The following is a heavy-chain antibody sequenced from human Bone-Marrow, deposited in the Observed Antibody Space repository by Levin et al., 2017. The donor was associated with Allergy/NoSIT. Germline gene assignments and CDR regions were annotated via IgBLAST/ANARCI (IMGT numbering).Heavy chain of an antibody. D-gene: IGHD3-10*01. CDR2: ISDSGATT. Sequence: ETLSLTCAASGFTFSAYAMKWIRQAPGKGLEWVSMISDSGATTRYADSLKGRFTISRDNSKNMVFLQMNSLRAEDTAIYYCATHWGKVRGGDSWGQGTLVTVSS. V-gene: IGHV3-23*01. CDR1: GFTFSAYA. CDR3: ATHWGKVRGGDS. J-gene: IGHJ5*01.